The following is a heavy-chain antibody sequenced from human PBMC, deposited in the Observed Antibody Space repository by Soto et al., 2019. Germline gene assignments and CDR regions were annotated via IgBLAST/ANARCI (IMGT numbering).Heavy chain of an antibody. CDR2: ISSTTNYI. CDR3: ARESEDLTSNFDY. V-gene: IGHV3-21*01. J-gene: IGHJ4*02. CDR1: GFTFTRYS. Sequence: GGSLRRSCAASGFTFTRYSMNWVRQAPGKGLEWVSSISSTTNYIYYADSMKGRFTVSRDNAKNSVYLEMNSLSAEDTAVCYCARESEDLTSNFDYWGQGTLVTVSS.